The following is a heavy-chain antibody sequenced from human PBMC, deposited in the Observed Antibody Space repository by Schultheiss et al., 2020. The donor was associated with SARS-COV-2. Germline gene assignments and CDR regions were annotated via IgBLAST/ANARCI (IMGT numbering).Heavy chain of an antibody. V-gene: IGHV4-61*05. CDR2: IYYSGNT. J-gene: IGHJ4*02. D-gene: IGHD5-24*01. CDR1: GGSISSSSYY. CDR3: AMDGYNFWGIQHY. Sequence: SQTLSLTCTVSGGSISSSSYYWGWIRQPPGKGLEWIGYIYYSGNTNYNPSLKSRVTISVDTSKNQFSLKLSSVTAADTAVYYCAMDGYNFWGIQHYWGQGTLVTVSS.